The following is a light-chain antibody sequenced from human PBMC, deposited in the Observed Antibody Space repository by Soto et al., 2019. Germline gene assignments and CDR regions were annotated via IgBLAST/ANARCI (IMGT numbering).Light chain of an antibody. CDR2: SNN. Sequence: QLVLTQPPSASGTPGQRVTISCSGSSSNIGSNYVYWYQQFPGTAPKLLIFSNNQRPSGVPDRFAGSKSGTSASLAISGLRSEDEADYYCASWDDRLGAVIFGGGTKLTVL. V-gene: IGLV1-47*02. CDR3: ASWDDRLGAVI. J-gene: IGLJ2*01. CDR1: SSNIGSNY.